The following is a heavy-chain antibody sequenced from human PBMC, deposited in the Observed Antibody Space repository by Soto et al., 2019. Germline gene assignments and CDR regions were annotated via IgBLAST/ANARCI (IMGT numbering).Heavy chain of an antibody. D-gene: IGHD2-2*01. CDR2: IIPIFGTA. J-gene: IGHJ4*02. CDR3: ARDGGYCSSTSCPGDY. CDR1: GGTFSSYA. V-gene: IGHV1-69*06. Sequence: QVQLVQSGAEVKKPGSSVKVSCKASGGTFSSYAISWVRQDPGQGLELMGGIIPIFGTANYAHKFQGRVTITADKSTSTAYRELSSPRCEDTAVYYCARDGGYCSSTSCPGDYWGQGTLVTVSS.